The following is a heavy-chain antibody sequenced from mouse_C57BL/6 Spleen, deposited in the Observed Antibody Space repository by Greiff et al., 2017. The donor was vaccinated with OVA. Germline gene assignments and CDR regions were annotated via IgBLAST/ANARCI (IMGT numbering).Heavy chain of an antibody. CDR2: ISSGSSTI. CDR1: GFTFSDYG. J-gene: IGHJ4*01. V-gene: IGHV5-17*01. CDR3: ARLRLDYAMDY. Sequence: VQLKESGGGLVKPGGSLKLSCAASGFTFSDYGMHWVRQAPEKGLEWVAYISSGSSTIYYADTVKGRFTISRDNAKTTLFLQMTRLRAEDTAMYYCARLRLDYAMDYWGQGTSVTVSS. D-gene: IGHD2-4*01.